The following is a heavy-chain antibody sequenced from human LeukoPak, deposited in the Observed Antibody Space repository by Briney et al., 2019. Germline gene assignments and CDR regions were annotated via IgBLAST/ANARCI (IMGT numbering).Heavy chain of an antibody. CDR1: GDSISGYY. J-gene: IGHJ4*02. CDR2: IYRSGDT. Sequence: SETLSLTCTVSGDSISGYYWTWVRQPAGKGLEWIGRIYRSGDTYSNPSLQSRVTISLDMSNNQFSLQVTSLTAADTAVYYCARGAEKTAVAGHYSFDYWGQGILVTVSS. V-gene: IGHV4-4*07. D-gene: IGHD2-2*01. CDR3: ARGAEKTAVAGHYSFDY.